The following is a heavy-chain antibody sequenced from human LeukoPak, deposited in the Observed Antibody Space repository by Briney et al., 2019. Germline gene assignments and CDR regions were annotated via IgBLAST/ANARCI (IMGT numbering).Heavy chain of an antibody. CDR2: INPSGGST. Sequence: ASVKVSCKASGYTFTSYYMHWVRQAPGQGLEWMGIINPSGGSTSYAQKFQGRVTMTRDMSTSTVYMELSSLRSEDTAVYYCARGYSGSYLGYYYYMDVWGKGTTVTVSS. J-gene: IGHJ6*03. V-gene: IGHV1-46*01. CDR1: GYTFTSYY. CDR3: ARGYSGSYLGYYYYMDV. D-gene: IGHD1-26*01.